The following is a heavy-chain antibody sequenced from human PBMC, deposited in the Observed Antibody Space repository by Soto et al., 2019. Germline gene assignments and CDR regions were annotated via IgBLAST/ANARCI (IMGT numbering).Heavy chain of an antibody. D-gene: IGHD6-13*01. CDR3: ARSIGSSWYNF. J-gene: IGHJ3*01. CDR2: IYYSGST. Sequence: SETLSLTCTVSGGSISSYYWSWIRQPPGKGLEWIGYIYYSGSTNYNPSLKSRVTISLDTSKNQFSLKLTSVTAADTAVYYCARSIGSSWYNFWGQGTMVTVSS. CDR1: GGSISSYY. V-gene: IGHV4-59*01.